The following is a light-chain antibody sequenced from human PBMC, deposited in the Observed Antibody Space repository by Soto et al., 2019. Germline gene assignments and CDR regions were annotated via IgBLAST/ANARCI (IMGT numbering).Light chain of an antibody. V-gene: IGKV3-11*01. J-gene: IGKJ1*01. CDR2: GAS. CDR3: QQHRHWPPWT. Sequence: EVVLTQSPATLSLSPGERATLSCRASENVRTFVDWYQQKPGQAPRLLIYGASNRATGIPASFSGSGSGTDFPHTSRHLRAVVFEVYYCQQHRHWPPWTFGQGHGVEIQ. CDR1: ENVRTF.